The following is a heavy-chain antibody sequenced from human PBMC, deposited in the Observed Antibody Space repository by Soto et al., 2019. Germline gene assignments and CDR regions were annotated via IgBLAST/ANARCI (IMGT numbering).Heavy chain of an antibody. J-gene: IGHJ5*02. CDR2: ISAYNGNT. CDR3: GRVVRSTKKMENWFDP. Sequence: ASVKVSCKASGYTFTSYGIIWVLQAPGQGLEWMGWISAYNGNTNYAQKLQGRVTMTTDTSTSTAYMELRSLRSDDTAVYYCGRVVRSTKKMENWFDPWGQGTLVTVSS. D-gene: IGHD2-2*01. V-gene: IGHV1-18*01. CDR1: GYTFTSYG.